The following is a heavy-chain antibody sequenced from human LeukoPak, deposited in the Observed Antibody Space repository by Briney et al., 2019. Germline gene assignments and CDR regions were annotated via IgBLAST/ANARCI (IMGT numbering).Heavy chain of an antibody. D-gene: IGHD2-2*01. CDR3: ARPCSSTSCQFYDAFDI. Sequence: ASVKVSCKASGSTFTSYDINWVRQATGQGREWMGWMNPNSGNTGYAQKFQVRVTITRNTSISTAYMDLSRLTSDDTAVYYCARPCSSTSCQFYDAFDIWGQGTMVTVSS. J-gene: IGHJ3*02. CDR1: GSTFTSYD. CDR2: MNPNSGNT. V-gene: IGHV1-8*03.